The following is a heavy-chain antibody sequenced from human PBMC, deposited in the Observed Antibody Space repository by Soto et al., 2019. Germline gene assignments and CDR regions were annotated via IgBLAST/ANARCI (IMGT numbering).Heavy chain of an antibody. CDR1: GYTFSTFG. D-gene: IGHD4-4*01. J-gene: IGHJ4*02. Sequence: QVQLVQSGADVKKPGTSVKVSGKASGYTFSTFGISWVRQAPGQGLEWMGRISAYDVNTNSPPKLQGRVTLTTATSTDTGYMELRSLTADDTAVYYCARDEASLATINTDYWGQVTLVTVS. V-gene: IGHV1-18*01. CDR2: ISAYDVNT. CDR3: ARDEASLATINTDY.